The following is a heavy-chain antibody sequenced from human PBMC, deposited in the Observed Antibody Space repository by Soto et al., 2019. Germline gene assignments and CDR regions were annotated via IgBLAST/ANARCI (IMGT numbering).Heavy chain of an antibody. CDR2: ISAYNGNT. D-gene: IGHD4-17*01. V-gene: IGHV1-18*01. Sequence: QVQLVQSGAEVKKPGASVKVSCKASGYIFTSYGINWLRQAPGQGLERMGWISAYNGNTNYAQKLPGTVTMTTDPSTSTAYMEVRSLRSDDTAVYYCARSAYDYGDYRVDNIFDYWGQCTLVTVYS. CDR3: ARSAYDYGDYRVDNIFDY. J-gene: IGHJ4*02. CDR1: GYIFTSYG.